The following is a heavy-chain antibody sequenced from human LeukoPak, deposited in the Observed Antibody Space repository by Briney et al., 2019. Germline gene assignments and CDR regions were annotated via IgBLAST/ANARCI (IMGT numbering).Heavy chain of an antibody. J-gene: IGHJ4*01. Sequence: GGSLRLSCAASGFTFNDYTIIWVRQAPGRGLEWVSSISSSDNSIYYAGSVRGRFTISRDTAKDSLSLQMNSLRAEDTALYYCARIGLRLYGSHPFDHWGHGTLVTVSS. CDR3: ARIGLRLYGSHPFDH. CDR2: ISSSDNSI. CDR1: GFTFNDYT. D-gene: IGHD2-2*03. V-gene: IGHV3-48*01.